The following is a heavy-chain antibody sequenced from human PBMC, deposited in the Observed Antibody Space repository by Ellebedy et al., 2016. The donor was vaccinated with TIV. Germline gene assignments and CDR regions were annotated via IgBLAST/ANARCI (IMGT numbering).Heavy chain of an antibody. CDR1: GLSFRSYW. CDR2: INQDGSEK. CDR3: ATDGSYGDYLSPTHAFEN. Sequence: GESLKISCAVSGLSFRSYWMSWVRQAPGKGLEWVVNINQDGSEKYYVDSVRGRFTISRDNAKNSLYLQMNSLRAEDTAVYYCATDGSYGDYLSPTHAFENWGQGTMVIVSS. J-gene: IGHJ3*02. V-gene: IGHV3-7*01. D-gene: IGHD4-17*01.